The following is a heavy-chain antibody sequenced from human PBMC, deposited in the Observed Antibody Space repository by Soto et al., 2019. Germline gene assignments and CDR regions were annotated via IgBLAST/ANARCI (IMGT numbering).Heavy chain of an antibody. CDR1: GYSFTSYW. CDR3: ARQGSSSSYAFDI. CDR2: IYPGDSDT. V-gene: IGHV5-51*01. D-gene: IGHD6-6*01. Sequence: PGESLKISCKGSGYSFTSYWIGWVRQMPGKGLEWRGIIYPGDSDTRYSPSFQGQVTISPDKSISTAYLQWSSPKASDTAMYYSARQGSSSSYAFDIWGQGTMVTVS. J-gene: IGHJ3*02.